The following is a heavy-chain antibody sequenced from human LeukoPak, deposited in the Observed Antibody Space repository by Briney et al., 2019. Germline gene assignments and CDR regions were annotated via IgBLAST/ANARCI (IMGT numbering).Heavy chain of an antibody. CDR1: GGSINSYY. Sequence: SETLSLTCTVSGGSINSYYWSWIRQPAGKGLEWIGRIYSSGSTNYNPSLKSRVSMSVDTSKNQFSAKLTSVTAADTAVYYCARGGKATVVTTWGQGILVTVSS. D-gene: IGHD4-23*01. J-gene: IGHJ4*02. CDR2: IYSSGST. V-gene: IGHV4-4*07. CDR3: ARGGKATVVTT.